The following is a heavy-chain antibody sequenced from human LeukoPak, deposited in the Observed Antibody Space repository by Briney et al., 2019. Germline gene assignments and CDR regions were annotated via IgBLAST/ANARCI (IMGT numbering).Heavy chain of an antibody. J-gene: IGHJ4*02. D-gene: IGHD6-19*01. CDR2: IYYSGST. Sequence: SETLSLTCTVSGGSISSYYWSWIRQPPGKGLEWIGLIYYSGSTYYNPSLRSRVTISVDTSKNQFSLTLSSVTAADTAIFYCARGPRGPVAGNYFDYWGQGTLVTVSS. CDR3: ARGPRGPVAGNYFDY. CDR1: GGSISSYY. V-gene: IGHV4-59*08.